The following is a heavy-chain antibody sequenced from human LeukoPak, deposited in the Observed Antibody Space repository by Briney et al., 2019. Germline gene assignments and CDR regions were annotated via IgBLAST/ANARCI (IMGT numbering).Heavy chain of an antibody. CDR3: ARDNRRDGMDV. CDR1: GGSISSYY. CDR2: IYYSGST. Sequence: SETLSLTCTVSGGSISSYYWSWIRQPPGKGLEWIGYIYYSGSTNYNPSFKSRVTISVDTSKNQFSLKLSSVTAADTAVYYCARDNRRDGMDVWGQGTTVTVSS. V-gene: IGHV4-59*01. J-gene: IGHJ6*02.